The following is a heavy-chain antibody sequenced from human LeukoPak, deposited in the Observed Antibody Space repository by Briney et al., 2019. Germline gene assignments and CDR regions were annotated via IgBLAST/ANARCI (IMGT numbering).Heavy chain of an antibody. CDR1: GGSFSGYY. V-gene: IGHV4-34*01. Sequence: SETLSLTCAVYGGSFSGYYWSWIRQPPGKGLEWIGEINHSGSTNYNPSLKSRVTISVDTSKNQFSLKLNSVTAADTAVYYCARDHLANLASRLFDPWGQGSLVTVSS. CDR2: INHSGST. D-gene: IGHD3-3*01. CDR3: ARDHLANLASRLFDP. J-gene: IGHJ5*02.